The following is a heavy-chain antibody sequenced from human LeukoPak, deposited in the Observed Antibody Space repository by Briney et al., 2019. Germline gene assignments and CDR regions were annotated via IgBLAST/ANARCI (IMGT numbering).Heavy chain of an antibody. D-gene: IGHD3-3*01. CDR3: ARDPHFGVAKTDYYMDV. V-gene: IGHV1-2*02. J-gene: IGHJ6*03. CDR2: INPNSGGT. CDR1: GYTFTGYY. Sequence: ASVKVSCKASGYTFTGYYMHWVRQAPGQGLEWMGWINPNSGGTNYAQKFQGRVTMTRDTSISTAYMELSRLRSDDTAVYYCARDPHFGVAKTDYYMDVWGKGTTVTVSS.